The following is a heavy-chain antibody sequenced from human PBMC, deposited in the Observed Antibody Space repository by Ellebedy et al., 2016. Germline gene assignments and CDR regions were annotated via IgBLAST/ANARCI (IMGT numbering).Heavy chain of an antibody. CDR3: ARGVGGTSLNWFDP. CDR2: ISSSGSNI. CDR1: GSTFSGYT. Sequence: GGSLRLXXAASGSTFSGYTMNWVRQAPGKGLEWVSSISSSGSNIFYADSVKGRFTISRDNAKNSLFLQMNSLRAEDTAVYYCARGVGGTSLNWFDPWGQGTPVIVSS. D-gene: IGHD3-16*01. V-gene: IGHV3-21*01. J-gene: IGHJ5*02.